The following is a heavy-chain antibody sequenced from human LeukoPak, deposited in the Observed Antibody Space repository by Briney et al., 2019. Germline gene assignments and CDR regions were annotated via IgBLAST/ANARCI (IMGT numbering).Heavy chain of an antibody. V-gene: IGHV1-69*02. D-gene: IGHD6-6*01. CDR2: IIPILGIA. CDR1: GGTFSSYT. J-gene: IGHJ6*02. CDR3: AWLHSSSRFDYYYYGMDV. Sequence: SVKVSWKASGGTFSSYTISWVRQAPGQGLEWMGRIIPILGIANYAQKFQGRVTITADKSTSTAYMELSSLRSEDTAVYYCAWLHSSSRFDYYYYGMDVWGQGTTVTVSS.